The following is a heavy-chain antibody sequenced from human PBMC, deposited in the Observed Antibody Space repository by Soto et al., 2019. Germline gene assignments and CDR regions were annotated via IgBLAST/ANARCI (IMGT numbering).Heavy chain of an antibody. J-gene: IGHJ6*02. CDR2: ISGYNGNK. V-gene: IGHV1-18*01. CDR3: GRPGSGTYHEFSYAMGV. Sequence: QVHLVQSGAEVKKPGASVKVSCKTSGYTFTNYAISWVRQAPGQGLEWMGWISGYNGNKNYAQKFQGRVTMTTDTSTSTAYMELRSLRSDDTAVYYCGRPGSGTYHEFSYAMGVWGQGTTVTVSS. CDR1: GYTFTNYA. D-gene: IGHD3-10*01.